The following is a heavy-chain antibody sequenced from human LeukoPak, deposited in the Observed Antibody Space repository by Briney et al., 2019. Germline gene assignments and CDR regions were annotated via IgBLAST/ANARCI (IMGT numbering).Heavy chain of an antibody. CDR3: AIRDGHTDH. V-gene: IGHV1-3*03. J-gene: IGHJ4*02. CDR2: INPANGYT. Sequence: ASVKVSCKTSGYTFTNYAMHWVRQAPGQTIEWLAWINPANGYTRYSQHFQDRVTVSTDTSADTAYMELSSLRSEDKAVYYCAIRDGHTDHWGQGTLVTVSS. CDR1: GYTFTNYA. D-gene: IGHD5-24*01.